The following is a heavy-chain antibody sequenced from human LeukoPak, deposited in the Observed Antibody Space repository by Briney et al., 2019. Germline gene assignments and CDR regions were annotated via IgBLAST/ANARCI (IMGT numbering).Heavy chain of an antibody. CDR2: INHSGST. CDR3: ARFWRLRLGELSSFFDY. J-gene: IGHJ4*02. D-gene: IGHD3-16*02. V-gene: IGHV4-34*01. CDR1: GGSFSGYY. Sequence: SETLSLTCAVYGGSFSGYYWSWIRQPPGKGLEWIGEINHSGSTNYNPSLKSRVTISVDTSKNQFSLKLSSVTAAGTAVYYCARFWRLRLGELSSFFDYWGQGTLVTVSS.